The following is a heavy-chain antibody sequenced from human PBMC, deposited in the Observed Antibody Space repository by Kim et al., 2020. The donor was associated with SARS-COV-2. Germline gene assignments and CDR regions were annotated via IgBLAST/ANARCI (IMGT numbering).Heavy chain of an antibody. J-gene: IGHJ4*02. V-gene: IGHV3-49*02. Sequence: SVKGRFTISRDDSKSIAYLQMNSLKTEDTAVYYCTRDKTYYDFWSGYYTYWGQGTLVTVSS. CDR3: TRDKTYYDFWSGYYTY. D-gene: IGHD3-3*01.